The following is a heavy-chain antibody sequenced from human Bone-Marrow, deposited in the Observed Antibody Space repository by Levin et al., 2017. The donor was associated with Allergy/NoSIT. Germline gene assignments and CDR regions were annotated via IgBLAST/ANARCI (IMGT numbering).Heavy chain of an antibody. D-gene: IGHD6-19*01. J-gene: IGHJ4*02. CDR2: IWYDGSNK. CDR1: GFTFSSYG. Sequence: GGSLRLSCAASGFTFSSYGMHWVRQAPGKGLEWVAVIWYDGSNKYYADSVKGRFTISRDNSKNTLYLQMNSLRAEDTAVYYCARASAVAGFDYWGQGTLVTVSS. CDR3: ARASAVAGFDY. V-gene: IGHV3-33*01.